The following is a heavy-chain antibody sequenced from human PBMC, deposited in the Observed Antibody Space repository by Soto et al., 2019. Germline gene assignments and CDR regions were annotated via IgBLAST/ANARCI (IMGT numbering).Heavy chain of an antibody. J-gene: IGHJ6*02. D-gene: IGHD6-19*01. V-gene: IGHV1-58*01. CDR2: IVVGSGNT. CDR3: AADPGIAVAGYYYYYGMDV. CDR1: GLTFTSSA. Sequence: SVKVSCKACGLTFTSSAVQWVRQARGQRLEWIGWIVVGSGNTNYAQKFQERVTITRDMSTSTAYMELSSLRSEDTAVYYCAADPGIAVAGYYYYYGMDVWGQGTTVTVSS.